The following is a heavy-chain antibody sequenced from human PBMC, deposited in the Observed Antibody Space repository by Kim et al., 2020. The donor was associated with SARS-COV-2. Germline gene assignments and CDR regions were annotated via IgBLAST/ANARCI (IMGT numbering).Heavy chain of an antibody. CDR1: GGTFSSYA. Sequence: SVKVSCKASGGTFSSYAISWVRQAPGQGLEWMGGIIPIFGTANYAQKFQGRVTITADESTSTAYMELSSLRSEDTAVYYCARDPVFGSSGYSDYWGQGTLVTVSS. D-gene: IGHD3-22*01. J-gene: IGHJ4*02. CDR2: IIPIFGTA. CDR3: ARDPVFGSSGYSDY. V-gene: IGHV1-69*13.